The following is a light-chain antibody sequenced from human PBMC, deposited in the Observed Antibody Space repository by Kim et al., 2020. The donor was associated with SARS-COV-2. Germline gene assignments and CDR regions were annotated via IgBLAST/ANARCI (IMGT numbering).Light chain of an antibody. J-gene: IGLJ2*01. CDR3: CSYAGSGIVV. CDR2: EVS. V-gene: IGLV2-23*02. Sequence: ITISSTGTPMDFGYYNLVSWYQQHPSTVPKLLIYEVSKRPSAVSSRFSGSKSGYTASLTISVLQAEDEADYYCCSYAGSGIVVFGGGTQLTVL. CDR1: PMDFGYYNL.